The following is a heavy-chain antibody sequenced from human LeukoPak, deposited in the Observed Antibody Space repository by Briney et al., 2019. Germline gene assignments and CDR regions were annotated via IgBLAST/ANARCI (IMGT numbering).Heavy chain of an antibody. Sequence: GSLRLSCAASGFTFSNYAMGWVRQAPGKGLEWVSSITSSGASAYYADSVKGRFTISRDNYKNTLFLQMNSLRAEDTAVYHCASQDTVVISYFDYWGQGILVTVSS. CDR2: ITSSGASA. D-gene: IGHD3-22*01. V-gene: IGHV3-23*01. J-gene: IGHJ4*02. CDR3: ASQDTVVISYFDY. CDR1: GFTFSNYA.